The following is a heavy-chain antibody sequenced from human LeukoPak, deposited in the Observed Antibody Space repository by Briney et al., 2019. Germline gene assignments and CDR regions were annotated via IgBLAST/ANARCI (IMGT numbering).Heavy chain of an antibody. D-gene: IGHD2-2*01. V-gene: IGHV3-21*01. J-gene: IGHJ3*02. Sequence: GGSLRLSCAASGFTFSSYSMNWVRQAPGKGLEWVSSISSSSSYIYYADSVKGRFTISRDNAKNSLYLQMNSLRAEDTAVYYCARAVVVVPAAMDDAFDIWGQGTMVTGSS. CDR3: ARAVVVVPAAMDDAFDI. CDR2: ISSSSSYI. CDR1: GFTFSSYS.